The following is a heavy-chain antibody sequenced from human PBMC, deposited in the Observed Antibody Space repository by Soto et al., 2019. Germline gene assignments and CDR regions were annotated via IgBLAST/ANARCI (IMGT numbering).Heavy chain of an antibody. CDR2: INPHTGDT. V-gene: IGHV1-2*02. J-gene: IGHJ2*01. CDR3: AREGGAAPGARREWYLDL. D-gene: IGHD6-25*01. CDR1: GYPLTDFY. Sequence: QVQLVQSGAEVKKPGASLRVSCKTSGYPLTDFYIPGVGQAPGQGLEWMAWINPHTGDTNTALKFQGRVTMTRDTSINTAFMELTRLSSDDTAVYYCAREGGAAPGARREWYLDLWGRGTLVSVSS.